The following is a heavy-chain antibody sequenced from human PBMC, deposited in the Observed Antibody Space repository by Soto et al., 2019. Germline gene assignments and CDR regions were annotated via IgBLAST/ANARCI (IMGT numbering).Heavy chain of an antibody. J-gene: IGHJ5*02. V-gene: IGHV1-3*01. D-gene: IGHD6-6*01. CDR1: GYSFRSYG. CDR2: INVDNGDT. CDR3: ARVSLKYLRWFVP. Sequence: ASVKVSCKASGYSFRSYGIQWVRQAPGQSLEWMGWINVDNGDTKYSQNFQDRVTILRDTSASTVYMELSSLRTEDTAVYYCARVSLKYLRWFVPCGQGSLVTVSS.